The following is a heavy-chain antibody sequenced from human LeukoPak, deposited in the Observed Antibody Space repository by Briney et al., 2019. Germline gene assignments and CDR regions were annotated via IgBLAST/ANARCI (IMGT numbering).Heavy chain of an antibody. CDR3: ARAAGYGDYDLDY. D-gene: IGHD4-17*01. CDR1: GFTFSDYY. J-gene: IGHJ4*02. Sequence: SGGSLRLSCAASGFTFSDYYMSWIRQAPGKGLEWVSYISSSGSTIYYADSVKGRFTISRDNAKNSLYLQMNSLRAEDTAVYYCARAAGYGDYDLDYWGQGTLVTVSS. CDR2: ISSSGSTI. V-gene: IGHV3-11*04.